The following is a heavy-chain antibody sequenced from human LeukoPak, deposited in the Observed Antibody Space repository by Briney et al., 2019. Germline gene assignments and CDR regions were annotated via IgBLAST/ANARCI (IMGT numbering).Heavy chain of an antibody. D-gene: IGHD5-18*01. Sequence: PGGSLRLSCAASGFTVSSNYMSWVRQAPGKGLEWVSVIYSGGIYNDGTTNYGDSVKGRFTISRDNSKNTLYLRMNSLRAEDTAVYYCARRELLGYSYGLRTFNIWGQGTTVTVSS. CDR2: IYSGGIYNDGTT. CDR1: GFTVSSNY. V-gene: IGHV3-66*04. CDR3: ARRELLGYSYGLRTFNI. J-gene: IGHJ3*02.